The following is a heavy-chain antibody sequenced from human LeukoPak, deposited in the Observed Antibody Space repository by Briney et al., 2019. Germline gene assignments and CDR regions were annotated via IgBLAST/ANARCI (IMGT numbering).Heavy chain of an antibody. D-gene: IGHD3-10*01. CDR3: ARELRERGSGSYYKRSFDY. CDR1: GFTLSSYA. J-gene: IGHJ4*02. Sequence: GGSLRLSCAASGFTLSSYAMHWVRQAPGKGLEWVAVISYDGSNKYYADSVKGRFTISRDNSKNTLYLQMNSLRAEDTAVYYCARELRERGSGSYYKRSFDYWGQGSLVTVSS. CDR2: ISYDGSNK. V-gene: IGHV3-30*04.